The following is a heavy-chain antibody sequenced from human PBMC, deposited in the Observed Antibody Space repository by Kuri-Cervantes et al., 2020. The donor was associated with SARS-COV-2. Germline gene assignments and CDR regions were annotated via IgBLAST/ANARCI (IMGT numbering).Heavy chain of an antibody. J-gene: IGHJ3*02. Sequence: GESLKISCAASGFTVSSNYMSWVRQAPGKGLEWVSVIYSGGSTYYADSVKGRFTISRDNSKNTLYLQMNSLRAEDTAVDYCARARGPDAFDIWGQGTMVTVSS. CDR2: IYSGGST. V-gene: IGHV3-53*01. CDR3: ARARGPDAFDI. CDR1: GFTVSSNY.